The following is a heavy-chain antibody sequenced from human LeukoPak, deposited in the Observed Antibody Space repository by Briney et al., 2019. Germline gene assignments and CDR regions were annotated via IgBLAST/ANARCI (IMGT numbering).Heavy chain of an antibody. J-gene: IGHJ4*02. V-gene: IGHV4-34*01. Sequence: SETLSLTCAVYGGSFSGYYWSWIRQPPGKGLEWIGEINHSGSTNYNPSLKSRVTISVDTSKNQFSLKLSSVTAADTVVYYCARGQLRYFDWLPSTDFDYWGQGTLVTVSS. CDR2: INHSGST. CDR1: GGSFSGYY. CDR3: ARGQLRYFDWLPSTDFDY. D-gene: IGHD3-9*01.